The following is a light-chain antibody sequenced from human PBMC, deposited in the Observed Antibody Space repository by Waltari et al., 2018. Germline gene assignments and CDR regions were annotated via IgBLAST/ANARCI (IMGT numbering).Light chain of an antibody. CDR1: SSNIGARYD. CDR2: GSS. CDR3: HSYDSSLSGSV. V-gene: IGLV1-40*01. Sequence: QSVLTQPPSVSGAPGQRVTISCTGSSSNIGARYDVQWYQLHPGTAPKLLIFGSSNRPSGVPDRFSGSKSGTSASLAITGLQAEDEADYYCHSYDSSLSGSVFGGGTKLTVL. J-gene: IGLJ2*01.